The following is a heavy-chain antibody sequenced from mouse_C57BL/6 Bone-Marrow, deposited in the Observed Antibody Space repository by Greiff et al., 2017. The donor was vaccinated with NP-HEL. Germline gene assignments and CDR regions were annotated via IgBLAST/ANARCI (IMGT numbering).Heavy chain of an antibody. J-gene: IGHJ1*03. CDR1: GYTFTSYW. CDR2: INPSSGYT. CDR3: EISYGSSNWYFDV. Sequence: VHLVESGAELAKPGASVKLSCKASGYTFTSYWMHWVKQRPGQGLEWIGYINPSSGYTKYNQKFKDKATLTADKSSSTAYMQLSSLTYEDSAVYYCEISYGSSNWYFDVWGTGTTVTVSS. D-gene: IGHD1-1*01. V-gene: IGHV1-7*01.